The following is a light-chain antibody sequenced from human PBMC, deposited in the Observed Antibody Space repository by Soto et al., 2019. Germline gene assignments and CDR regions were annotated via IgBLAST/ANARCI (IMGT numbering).Light chain of an antibody. Sequence: DIQMTQSPSSLSASVGDRVTITCRASQSISNYLNWYQQKPGKAPKILIYLTSNLQSGVPSRFSGSGSRTDFTLTISSLQPEDFATYYCQQSYSTPYTFGQGTKLEIK. CDR2: LTS. V-gene: IGKV1-39*01. CDR1: QSISNY. J-gene: IGKJ2*01. CDR3: QQSYSTPYT.